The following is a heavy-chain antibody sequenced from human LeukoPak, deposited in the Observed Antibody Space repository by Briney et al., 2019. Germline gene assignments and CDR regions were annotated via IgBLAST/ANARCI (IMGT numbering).Heavy chain of an antibody. CDR1: GFTFSSYW. V-gene: IGHV3-7*01. CDR2: IKQDGSEK. Sequence: PGGSLRLSCAASGFTFSSYWMSWVRQAPGKGLEWVANIKQDGSEKYYVDSVKGRFTISRDNAKNSLYLQMNSLRAEDTAVYYCARAIYNWNSYYFDYWGQGTLVTVSA. J-gene: IGHJ4*02. D-gene: IGHD1-7*01. CDR3: ARAIYNWNSYYFDY.